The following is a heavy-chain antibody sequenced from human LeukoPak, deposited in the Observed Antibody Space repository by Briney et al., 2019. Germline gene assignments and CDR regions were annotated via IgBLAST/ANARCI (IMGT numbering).Heavy chain of an antibody. CDR3: ATPSIAVAGQVYYFDY. Sequence: ASVKVSCKASGYTFTGYYMHWVRRAPGQGLEWMGWINPNSGGTNYAQKFQGRVTMTRDTSISTAYMELSRLRSDDTAVYYCATPSIAVAGQVYYFDYWGQGTLVTVSS. CDR2: INPNSGGT. V-gene: IGHV1-2*02. J-gene: IGHJ4*02. CDR1: GYTFTGYY. D-gene: IGHD6-19*01.